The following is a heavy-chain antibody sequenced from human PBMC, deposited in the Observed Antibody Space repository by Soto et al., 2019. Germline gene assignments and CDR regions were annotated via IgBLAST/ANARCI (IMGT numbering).Heavy chain of an antibody. D-gene: IGHD3-16*02. CDR3: ARVGALSAQGNDY. J-gene: IGHJ4*02. Sequence: EVQLVESGGGLVQPGGSLRLSCAASGFTVSSNYMSWVRQAPGKGLEWVSVIYSGGSTYYADSVKGRFTISRDNSKNTLYLKMNSLRAEDRAVYYCARVGALSAQGNDYWGQGPLVTVSS. V-gene: IGHV3-66*01. CDR2: IYSGGST. CDR1: GFTVSSNY.